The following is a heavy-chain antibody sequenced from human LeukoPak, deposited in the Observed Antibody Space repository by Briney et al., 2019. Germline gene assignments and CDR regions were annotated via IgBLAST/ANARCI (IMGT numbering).Heavy chain of an antibody. CDR2: INPHSGGT. J-gene: IGHJ6*02. V-gene: IGHV1-2*02. CDR3: ARGLRIINGLDV. Sequence: GASVKVSCKASGYTLRDYYIYWVRQAPGQGLEWLGWINPHSGGTHYAQKFQGRVTLTSDTSISTAYMELSPLISDDTAIYYCARGLRIINGLDVWGQGTTVIVSS. CDR1: GYTLRDYY. D-gene: IGHD2-15*01.